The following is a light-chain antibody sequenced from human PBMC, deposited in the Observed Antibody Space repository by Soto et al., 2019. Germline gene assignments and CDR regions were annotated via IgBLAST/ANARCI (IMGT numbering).Light chain of an antibody. CDR1: QSISGNY. CDR3: QQYVISVT. J-gene: IGKJ5*01. Sequence: EIVLTQSPGTLSLSPGERATLSFMASQSISGNYLAWYQQKPGQAPRLLIYGASNRATGIPERFSGSGSGTDFTLTIGRLEPQDSAMYYCQQYVISVTFGQGTRLEI. CDR2: GAS. V-gene: IGKV3-20*01.